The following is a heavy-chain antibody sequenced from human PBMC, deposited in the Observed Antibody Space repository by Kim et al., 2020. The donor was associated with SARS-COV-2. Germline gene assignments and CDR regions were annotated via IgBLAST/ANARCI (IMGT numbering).Heavy chain of an antibody. J-gene: IGHJ4*02. CDR3: ARGSGGWFGELYDY. Sequence: YAQGFTGRFVVSLDASGSTAYLQISSLKAEDTAVYYCARGSGGWFGELYDYWGQGTLVTVSS. V-gene: IGHV7-4-1*02. D-gene: IGHD3-10*01.